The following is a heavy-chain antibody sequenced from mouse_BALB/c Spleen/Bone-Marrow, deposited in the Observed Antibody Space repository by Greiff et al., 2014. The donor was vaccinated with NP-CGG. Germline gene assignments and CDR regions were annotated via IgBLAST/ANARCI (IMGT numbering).Heavy chain of an antibody. CDR1: GYTFTSYY. D-gene: IGHD6-2*01. CDR3: ARSLSRYAMDY. CDR2: IYPGNVNT. Sequence: QVQLQQPGPELVKPGASVRISCKASGYTFTSYYIHWVKQRPGQGLEWIGWIYPGNVNTKYNEKYEGKATLTADKSSSTAYMQLSSLTSEDSAVYFCARSLSRYAMDYWGQGTSVTVSS. J-gene: IGHJ4*01. V-gene: IGHV1S56*01.